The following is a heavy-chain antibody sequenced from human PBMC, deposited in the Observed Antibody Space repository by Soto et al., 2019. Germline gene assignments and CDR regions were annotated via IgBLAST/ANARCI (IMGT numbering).Heavy chain of an antibody. CDR3: AKVSRGYANYYYYYYMDV. CDR2: ISGSGGST. Sequence: GGSLRLSCAASGFTFSSYAMSWVRQAPGKGLEWVSAISGSGGSTYYADSVKGRFTISRDNSKNTLYLQMNSLRAEDTAVYYCAKVSRGYANYYYYYYMDVWGKGTTVTVSS. J-gene: IGHJ6*03. CDR1: GFTFSSYA. V-gene: IGHV3-23*01. D-gene: IGHD3-16*01.